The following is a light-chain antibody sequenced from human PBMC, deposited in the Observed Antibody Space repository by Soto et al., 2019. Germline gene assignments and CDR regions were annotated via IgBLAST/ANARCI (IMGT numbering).Light chain of an antibody. V-gene: IGLV2-14*01. CDR1: SSDIGGYNY. Sequence: QSALTQPASVSGSPGQSITISCTGTSSDIGGYNYVSWYQQEPGKAPKLVIYNVSDRPSGISNRFSGSKSGNSASLTISGLQAEDGADYYCSSYTSSSTRVVFGGGTKLTVL. CDR2: NVS. J-gene: IGLJ2*01. CDR3: SSYTSSSTRVV.